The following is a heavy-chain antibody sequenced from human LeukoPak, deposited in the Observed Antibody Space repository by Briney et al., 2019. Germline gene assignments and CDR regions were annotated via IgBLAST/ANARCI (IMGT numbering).Heavy chain of an antibody. CDR3: ATTPGEGSEYFQY. CDR1: GFTFDDYA. J-gene: IGHJ1*01. V-gene: IGHV3-43*02. CDR2: ISGGGERT. Sequence: GGSLRLSCAASGFTFDDYAIEWVRQAPGKGLEWVSLISGGGERTYYTESVKGRFTISRDNSKNTLYLQMNSLRSEDTAFYFCATTPGEGSEYFQYWGQGTLVTASS. D-gene: IGHD3-10*01.